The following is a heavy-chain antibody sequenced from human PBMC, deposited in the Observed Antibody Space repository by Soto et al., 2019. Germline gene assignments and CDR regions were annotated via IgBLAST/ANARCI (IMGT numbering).Heavy chain of an antibody. CDR3: ARGDYYGSGGGGMDV. CDR2: IIPIFGTA. D-gene: IGHD3-10*01. CDR1: GGTFSSYA. Sequence: QVQLVQSGAEVKKPGSSVKVSCKASGGTFSSYAISWVRQAPGQGLEWMGGIIPIFGTANYAQKFQGRVTITGDESTSTAYMERGSLRSGDTAVYYCARGDYYGSGGGGMDVWGQGTTVTVSS. J-gene: IGHJ6*02. V-gene: IGHV1-69*01.